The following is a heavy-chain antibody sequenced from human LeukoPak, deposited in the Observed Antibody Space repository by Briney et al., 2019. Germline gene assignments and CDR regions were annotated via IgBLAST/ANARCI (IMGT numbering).Heavy chain of an antibody. D-gene: IGHD6-13*01. J-gene: IGHJ4*02. CDR2: ISGGGGST. V-gene: IGHV3-23*01. CDR1: GFTFSSYA. CDR3: AKGDSSSWGVFDH. Sequence: GGSLRLSCAASGFTFSSYAMSWVRQAPGKGLEWVSTISGGGGSTSYADSVRGRFTISRDNSKNTLYLQMNSLRAEDTAIYYCAKGDSSSWGVFDHWGQGTLVTVSS.